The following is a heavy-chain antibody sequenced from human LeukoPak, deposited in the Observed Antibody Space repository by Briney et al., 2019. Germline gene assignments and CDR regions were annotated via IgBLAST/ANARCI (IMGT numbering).Heavy chain of an antibody. Sequence: PGGSLRLSCAASGFTFSSYGMHWVRQAPGKGLEWVAFIRYDGSNKYYADSVKGRFTISRDNSKNTLYLQMNSLRVEDTAVYYCATSGGTYDSSGENSFDYWSQGTLVTVAS. CDR3: ATSGGTYDSSGENSFDY. CDR2: IRYDGSNK. CDR1: GFTFSSYG. V-gene: IGHV3-30*02. D-gene: IGHD3-22*01. J-gene: IGHJ4*02.